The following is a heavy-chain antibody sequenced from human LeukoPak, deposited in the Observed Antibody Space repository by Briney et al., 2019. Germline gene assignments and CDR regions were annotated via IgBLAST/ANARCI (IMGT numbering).Heavy chain of an antibody. Sequence: GGSLRLSCAASGFTFSSYAMHWVRQAPGKGLEWVSVIYSGGSTYYADSVKGRFTISRDNSKNTLYLQMNSLRAEDTAVYYCARGKLDYGLDVWGQGTTVTVSS. CDR1: GFTFSSYA. V-gene: IGHV3-66*01. CDR2: IYSGGST. D-gene: IGHD3-3*02. CDR3: ARGKLDYGLDV. J-gene: IGHJ6*02.